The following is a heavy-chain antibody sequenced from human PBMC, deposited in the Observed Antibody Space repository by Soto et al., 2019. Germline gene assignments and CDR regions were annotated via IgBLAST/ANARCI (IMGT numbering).Heavy chain of an antibody. CDR2: INSDGDST. Sequence: EVQLVESGGGLVQPGGSLRLSCAASGFTFSPFWMHWVRQVPGKGPVWVSRINSDGDSTSYADSLEGRFTISRDNDKNTRYLQMNSLRAEDTAVYDCARGSNHLDYWGQGTLVTVSS. V-gene: IGHV3-74*01. CDR1: GFTFSPFW. D-gene: IGHD4-4*01. CDR3: ARGSNHLDY. J-gene: IGHJ4*02.